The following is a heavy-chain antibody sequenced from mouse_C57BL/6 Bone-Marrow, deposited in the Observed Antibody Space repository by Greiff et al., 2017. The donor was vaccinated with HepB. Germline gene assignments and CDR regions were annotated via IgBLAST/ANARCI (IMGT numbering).Heavy chain of an antibody. CDR2: ISDGGSYT. J-gene: IGHJ2*01. V-gene: IGHV5-4*01. CDR3: ARDEEIYYYDY. D-gene: IGHD1-1*01. CDR1: GFTFSSYA. Sequence: EVQLVESGGGLVKPGGSLKLSCAASGFTFSSYAMSWVRQTPEKRLEWVATISDGGSYTYCPDNVKGRFTISRDNAKNNLYLQMSHLKSEGTAMYYCARDEEIYYYDYWGQGTTLTVSS.